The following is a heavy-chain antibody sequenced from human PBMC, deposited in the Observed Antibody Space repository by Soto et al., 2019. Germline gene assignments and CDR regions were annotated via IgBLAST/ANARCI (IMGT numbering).Heavy chain of an antibody. CDR1: GGSISSDY. Sequence: ASETLSLTCTVSGGSISSDYWSWVRQPPGKGLEWIGYIYYSGSTNYNPSLGSRVTIALDPSKNKFSLKLRSLTTADTAVYFCARVGGVAARTFSYWGQGTLVTVSS. V-gene: IGHV4-59*01. CDR2: IYYSGST. J-gene: IGHJ4*02. D-gene: IGHD6-6*01. CDR3: ARVGGVAARTFSY.